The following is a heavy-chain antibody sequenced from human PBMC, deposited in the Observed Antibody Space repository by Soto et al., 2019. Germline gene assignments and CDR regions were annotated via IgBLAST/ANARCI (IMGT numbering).Heavy chain of an antibody. J-gene: IGHJ5*01. Sequence: SETLSLTWAVSNASITSSNWLSWVRQPPGKGLEWIGQIYHSGSTNYNPSLTSRVTISLDKSKNQFSLKLSSVTAADTAVYFYAKDSRLAYFDSRAQRSLVTVSS. V-gene: IGHV4-4*02. CDR3: AKDSRLAYFDS. CDR2: IYHSGST. CDR1: NASITSSNW.